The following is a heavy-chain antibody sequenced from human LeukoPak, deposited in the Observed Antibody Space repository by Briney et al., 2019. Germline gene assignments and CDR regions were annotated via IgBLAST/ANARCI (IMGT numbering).Heavy chain of an antibody. V-gene: IGHV3-9*01. J-gene: IGHJ4*02. Sequence: PGGSLRLSCAASGFTFDDYAMHWVRQAPGKGLGGVSGISWNSGSIVYADSVKGRFTISRDNAKNSLYLQMNSLRAEDTAVYYCAKKRDYFDYWGQGTLVTVSS. CDR1: GFTFDDYA. CDR3: AKKRDYFDY. CDR2: ISWNSGSI.